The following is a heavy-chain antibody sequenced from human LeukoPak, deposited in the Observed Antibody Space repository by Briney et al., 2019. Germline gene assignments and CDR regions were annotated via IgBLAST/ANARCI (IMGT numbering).Heavy chain of an antibody. J-gene: IGHJ4*02. CDR1: GYTFTSYG. Sequence: ASVKVSCKASGYTFTSYGISWVRQAPGQGPEWMGWISTSTGDTKYTQKFQGRVTLTTDTSTSTACMELSSLRSDDTAVYYCARDDNYGIFVTVDYWGQGTLVTVSS. CDR3: ARDDNYGIFVTVDY. CDR2: ISTSTGDT. V-gene: IGHV1-18*01. D-gene: IGHD4-11*01.